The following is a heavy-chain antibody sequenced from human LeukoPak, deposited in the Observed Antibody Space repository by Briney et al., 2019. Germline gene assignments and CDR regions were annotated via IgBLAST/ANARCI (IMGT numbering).Heavy chain of an antibody. Sequence: GGSLRLSCAASGFTVSTDYMNWVRQAPGKGLEWVSSISSTSSNIFYSDLVKGRFTISRDNAKNSLYLQMNSLRVEDTAVYYCARGGYNWDTDAGWFDPWGLGTLVTVSS. CDR1: GFTVSTDY. CDR3: ARGGYNWDTDAGWFDP. V-gene: IGHV3-21*04. J-gene: IGHJ5*02. CDR2: ISSTSSNI. D-gene: IGHD1/OR15-1a*01.